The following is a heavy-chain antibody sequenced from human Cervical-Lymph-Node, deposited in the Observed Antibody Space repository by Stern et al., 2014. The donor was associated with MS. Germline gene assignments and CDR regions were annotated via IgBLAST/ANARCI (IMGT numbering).Heavy chain of an antibody. V-gene: IGHV3-9*01. CDR3: AKESLLHLDY. CDR1: GFSFDDYA. Sequence: EVQLVESGGGLVQPGRSLRLSCAASGFSFDDYAMHWVRQAPGKGLEWVSTIGWNSGNIDYADSVKGRFTISRDNAKNSLYLQMNSLRAEDTALYYCAKESLLHLDYWGQGTLVTVSS. J-gene: IGHJ4*02. D-gene: IGHD3-22*01. CDR2: IGWNSGNI.